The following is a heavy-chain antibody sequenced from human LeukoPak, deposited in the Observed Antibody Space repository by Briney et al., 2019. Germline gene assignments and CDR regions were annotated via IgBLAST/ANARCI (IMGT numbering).Heavy chain of an antibody. CDR1: RFTFSSYW. Sequence: GGSLRLSCAASRFTFSSYWMHWVRQAPGKGLVWVSRINSDGSSTNYADSVKGRFTISRDNAKNTLYLQLNSLRAEDTAVYYCARGESYYYDSSGSGNWFDPWGQGTLVTVSS. V-gene: IGHV3-74*01. J-gene: IGHJ5*02. CDR2: INSDGSST. D-gene: IGHD3-22*01. CDR3: ARGESYYYDSSGSGNWFDP.